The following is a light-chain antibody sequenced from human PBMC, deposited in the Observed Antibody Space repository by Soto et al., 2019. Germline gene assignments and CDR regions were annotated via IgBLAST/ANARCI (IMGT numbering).Light chain of an antibody. V-gene: IGLV2-8*01. CDR1: SNDIGGHNY. CDR2: DVT. Sequence: QSVLTQPPSASGSPGQSVTISCTGSSNDIGGHNYVSWYQQHPGRAPKLMIYDVTKRPSGVPDRFTGSRSGNTASLTVSGLQADDEADYYCSSYAGTSNVVFGGGTKGTVL. CDR3: SSYAGTSNVV. J-gene: IGLJ3*02.